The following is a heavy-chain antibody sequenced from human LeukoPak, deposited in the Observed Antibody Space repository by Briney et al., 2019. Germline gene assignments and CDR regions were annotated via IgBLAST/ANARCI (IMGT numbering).Heavy chain of an antibody. CDR2: IYYSGST. V-gene: IGHV4-31*03. D-gene: IGHD1-26*01. Sequence: SQTLSLTCTVSGGSISSGGYYWSWIRQHPGKGLEWIGYIYYSGSTYYDPSLKSRVTISVDTSKNQFSLKLSSVTAADTAVYYCARDRGGGYYGVFDYWGQGTLVTVSS. CDR1: GGSISSGGYY. J-gene: IGHJ4*02. CDR3: ARDRGGGYYGVFDY.